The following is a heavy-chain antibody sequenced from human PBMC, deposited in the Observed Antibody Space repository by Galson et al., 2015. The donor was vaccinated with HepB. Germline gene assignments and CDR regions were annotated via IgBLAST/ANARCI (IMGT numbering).Heavy chain of an antibody. Sequence: TLSLTCDVSGASMSSGSYYWSWIRQPAGKGLEWIGRIYISGNTSYNPSLKSRVTVSVDTSKNQLSLKLTSVTAADAAVYYCVREVGGWMYVNSPFGAFDVWGQGTIVTVSS. V-gene: IGHV4-61*02. CDR2: IYISGNT. D-gene: IGHD1-26*01. CDR3: VREVGGWMYVNSPFGAFDV. J-gene: IGHJ3*01. CDR1: GASMSSGSYY.